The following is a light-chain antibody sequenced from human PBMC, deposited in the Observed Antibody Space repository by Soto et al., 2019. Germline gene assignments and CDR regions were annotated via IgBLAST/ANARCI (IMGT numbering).Light chain of an antibody. J-gene: IGKJ2*01. Sequence: EIVMTQSPATLSVSPGGSATLSCRASQHVSSNFSWYRQQPGQAPTLLLYRASTRATGIPARFSGRGSGTEFTLTISRLQSEDFAVYYCQQYNNWPYTFGQGTKLEIK. CDR3: QQYNNWPYT. CDR2: RAS. CDR1: QHVSSN. V-gene: IGKV3-15*01.